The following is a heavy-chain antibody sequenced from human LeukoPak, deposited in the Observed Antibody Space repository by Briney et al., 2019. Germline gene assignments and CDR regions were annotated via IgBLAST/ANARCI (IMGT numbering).Heavy chain of an antibody. CDR1: GYTLTELS. D-gene: IGHD5-12*01. J-gene: IGHJ4*02. CDR3: ATMEPRGPYSGYDLGGS. V-gene: IGHV1-24*01. CDR2: FDPEDGET. Sequence: ASVKVSRKVSGYTLTELSMHWVRQAPGKGLEWMGGFDPEDGETIYAQKFQGRVTMTEDTSTDTAYMELSSLRSEDTAVYYCATMEPRGPYSGYDLGGSWGQGTLVTVSS.